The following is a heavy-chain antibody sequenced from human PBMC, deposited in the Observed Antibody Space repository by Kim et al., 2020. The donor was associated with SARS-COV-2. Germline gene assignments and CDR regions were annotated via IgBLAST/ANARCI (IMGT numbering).Heavy chain of an antibody. J-gene: IGHJ3*02. V-gene: IGHV3-15*01. Sequence: GGSLRLSCAASGFTFSNAWMSWVRQAPGKGLEWVGRIKSKTDGGTTDYAAPVKGRFTISRDDSKNTLYLQMNSLKTEDTAVYYCTTDLGLLDAFDIWGQGTMVTVSS. CDR2: IKSKTDGGTT. CDR3: TTDLGLLDAFDI. CDR1: GFTFSNAW.